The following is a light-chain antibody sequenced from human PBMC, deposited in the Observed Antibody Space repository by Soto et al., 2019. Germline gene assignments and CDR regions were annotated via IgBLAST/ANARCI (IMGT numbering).Light chain of an antibody. Sequence: QSALTQPASVSGSPGQSVTISCTGTSSGVGTYNVVSWYQQHPGKAPKLVIYEVNKRPSGLSTRFSGSKSGNTASLTISGLQAEDEADYYCCSYAGSRTYVFGTGTKLTVL. CDR2: EVN. CDR1: SSGVGTYNV. J-gene: IGLJ1*01. V-gene: IGLV2-23*02. CDR3: CSYAGSRTYV.